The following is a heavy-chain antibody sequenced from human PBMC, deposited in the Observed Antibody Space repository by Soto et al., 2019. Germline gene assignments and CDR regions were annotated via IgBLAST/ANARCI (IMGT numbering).Heavy chain of an antibody. Sequence: PGVSLRLSCTTSGFTFGAYALSWFRQAPGKGLEWEGFSRSKGYGGTTEFAASVRGRFTISRDDSNSIAYLQMNSLKTEDTAVYYCTRGMYTAYETGHHFFEFWGQGTLVAVSS. V-gene: IGHV3-49*03. CDR2: SRSKGYGGTT. D-gene: IGHD5-12*01. CDR1: GFTFGAYA. CDR3: TRGMYTAYETGHHFFEF. J-gene: IGHJ4*01.